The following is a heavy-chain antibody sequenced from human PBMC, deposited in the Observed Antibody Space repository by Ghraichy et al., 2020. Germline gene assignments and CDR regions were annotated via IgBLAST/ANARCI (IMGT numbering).Heavy chain of an antibody. V-gene: IGHV4-59*01. CDR1: GGSISSYY. CDR2: IYYSGST. J-gene: IGHJ6*03. CDR3: ARVDFPSMDV. Sequence: ESLNISCTVSGGSISSYYWSWIRQPPGKGLEWIGYIYYSGSTNYNPSLKSRVTISVDTSKNQFSLKLSSVTAADTAVYYCARVDFPSMDVWGKGTTVTVSS. D-gene: IGHD3-3*01.